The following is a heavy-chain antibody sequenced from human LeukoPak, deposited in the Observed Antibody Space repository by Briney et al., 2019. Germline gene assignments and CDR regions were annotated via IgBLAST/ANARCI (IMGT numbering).Heavy chain of an antibody. D-gene: IGHD3-3*01. CDR1: GVIFDNHG. V-gene: IGHV3-20*04. J-gene: IGHJ4*02. CDR3: ARHFKTSYYEWFDF. Sequence: GGSLRLSCVASGVIFDNHGMSWVRQTPGKGLEWVSAINWNGVSTAYEDSVKGRFTISRDNAKNSLYLQMNSLRAEDTALYYCARHFKTSYYEWFDFWGQGTLVTVSS. CDR2: INWNGVST.